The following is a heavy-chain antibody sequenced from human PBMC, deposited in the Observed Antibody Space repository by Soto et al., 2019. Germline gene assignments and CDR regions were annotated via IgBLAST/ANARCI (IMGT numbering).Heavy chain of an antibody. V-gene: IGHV3-23*01. CDR1: GFTFSSYA. Sequence: EVQLLESGGGLVQPGGSLRLSCAASGFTFSSYAMSWVRQAPGKGLEWVSAISGSGGSTYYADSVKGRFTISRDNSKNTLYLQMNSLRAEDTAVYYCAKGRLSSGWSVMAFDIWGRGTMVTVSS. D-gene: IGHD6-19*01. CDR2: ISGSGGST. CDR3: AKGRLSSGWSVMAFDI. J-gene: IGHJ3*02.